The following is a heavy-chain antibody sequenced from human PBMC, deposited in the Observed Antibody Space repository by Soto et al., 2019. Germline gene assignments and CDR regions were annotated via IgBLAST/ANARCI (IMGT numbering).Heavy chain of an antibody. D-gene: IGHD6-19*01. Sequence: GGSLRLSCAASGFTFSSYWMSWVRQAPGKGLEWVANIKQDGSEKYYVDSVKGRFTISRDKAKNSLYMQMNSLIAEDTAVYYCARRGIAVAGYYFDYWGQGTLVTVSS. CDR2: IKQDGSEK. V-gene: IGHV3-7*01. CDR1: GFTFSSYW. CDR3: ARRGIAVAGYYFDY. J-gene: IGHJ4*02.